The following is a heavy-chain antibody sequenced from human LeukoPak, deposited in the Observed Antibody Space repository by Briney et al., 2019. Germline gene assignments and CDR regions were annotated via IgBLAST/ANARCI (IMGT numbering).Heavy chain of an antibody. V-gene: IGHV4-61*10. J-gene: IGHJ4*02. CDR1: GDSVSSGSNY. Sequence: PSETLSLTCTVSGDSVSSGSNYWSWIRQPAGKGLEWIGRIYNSWTTNYNPSLKSRVTISVDTSKNQFSLKLSSVTAADTAVYYCARGYSKYYFDYWGQGTLVTVSS. D-gene: IGHD4-11*01. CDR2: IYNSWTT. CDR3: ARGYSKYYFDY.